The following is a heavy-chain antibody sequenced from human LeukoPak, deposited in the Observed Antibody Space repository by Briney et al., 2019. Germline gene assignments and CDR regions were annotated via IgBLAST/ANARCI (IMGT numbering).Heavy chain of an antibody. D-gene: IGHD3-22*01. CDR1: GYSFTSYW. J-gene: IGHJ4*02. CDR2: IYPGDSDT. Sequence: GESLKISCKGSGYSFTSYWIGWVRQMPGKVLEWMGIIYPGDSDTRYSPSFQGQVTISAAKSTSPAYLQWSRLKGSDTAMYYCAIPSPYYYDSSGYYYFDYWGQGTLVTVSS. CDR3: AIPSPYYYDSSGYYYFDY. V-gene: IGHV5-51*01.